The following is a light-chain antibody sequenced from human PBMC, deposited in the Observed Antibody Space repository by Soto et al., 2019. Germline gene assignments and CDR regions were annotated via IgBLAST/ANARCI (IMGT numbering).Light chain of an antibody. V-gene: IGKV3D-15*01. CDR2: GAS. Sequence: EIVMTQSPATLSVSPVERATLSCMASQSVSSNLAWYQQKPGQAPRLLIYGASTRATGTPARFSGSGSGTEFTLTISSLQSEDFAVYYCQQYNNWPGTFGGGTKVDIK. J-gene: IGKJ4*01. CDR1: QSVSSN. CDR3: QQYNNWPGT.